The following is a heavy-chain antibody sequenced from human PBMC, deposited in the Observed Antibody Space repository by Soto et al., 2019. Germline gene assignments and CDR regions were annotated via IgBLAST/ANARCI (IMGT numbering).Heavy chain of an antibody. CDR3: ARDGVGGGLSHLDY. CDR1: GITFNDYA. V-gene: IGHV3-23*01. D-gene: IGHD3-16*01. J-gene: IGHJ4*02. Sequence: SLILSCVSSGITFNDYAMTWVRQAPGKGLEWVSGITSGGGSTSYADSVKGRFTISRDNSKNTLYLQMNSLRAEDTAVYYCARDGVGGGLSHLDYWGQVTLVTVSS. CDR2: ITSGGGST.